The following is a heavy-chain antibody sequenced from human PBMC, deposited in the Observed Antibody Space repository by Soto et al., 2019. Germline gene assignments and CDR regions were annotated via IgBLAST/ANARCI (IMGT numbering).Heavy chain of an antibody. V-gene: IGHV3-21*01. CDR3: ARDYYGSGSYSDY. Sequence: GGSLRLSCAASGFTFSSYSMNWVHQAPGKGLEWVSSISSSSSYIYYADSVKGRFTISRDNAKNSLYLQMNSLRAEDTAVYYCARDYYGSGSYSDYWGRGILVTVSS. CDR2: ISSSSSYI. J-gene: IGHJ4*02. CDR1: GFTFSSYS. D-gene: IGHD3-10*01.